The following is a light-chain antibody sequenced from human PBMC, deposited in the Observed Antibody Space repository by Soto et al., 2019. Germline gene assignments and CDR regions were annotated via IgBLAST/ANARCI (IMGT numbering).Light chain of an antibody. Sequence: DIQLTQSPSFLSASVGDRVTITCRASQGISRYLAWYQQKPGKAPNLLIYAASTLQSGVPSRLSGSGSGTEFTLTISSLQPEDFATYYCQQLNSYKTFGQGTKVDIK. V-gene: IGKV1-9*01. J-gene: IGKJ1*01. CDR3: QQLNSYKT. CDR2: AAS. CDR1: QGISRY.